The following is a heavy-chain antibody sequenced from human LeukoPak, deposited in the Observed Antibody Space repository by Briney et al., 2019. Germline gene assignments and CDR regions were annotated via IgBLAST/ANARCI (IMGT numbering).Heavy chain of an antibody. Sequence: PGGPLRLSCEGFEFTFSNFWMAWVRQAPGKGQEWVANLSPYCRATSYVESVRGRVTISRHNVKNPLYLQMYSLRVEHTVVYYCVRSIDYWGQGTMVTVPS. V-gene: IGHV3-7*01. CDR3: VRSIDY. CDR1: EFTFSNFW. CDR2: LSPYCRAT. J-gene: IGHJ4*02.